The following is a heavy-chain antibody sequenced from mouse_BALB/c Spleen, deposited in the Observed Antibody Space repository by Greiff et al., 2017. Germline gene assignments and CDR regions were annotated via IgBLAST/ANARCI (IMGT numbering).Heavy chain of an antibody. J-gene: IGHJ3*01. D-gene: IGHD2-1*01. Sequence: VKLMESGPGLVAPSQSLSITCTVSGFSLSRYSVHWVRQPPGKGLEWLGMIWGSGSTDYNSALKSRLSISKDNSKSQVFLKMNSLQTDDTAMYYCARKWGNYLAWFAYWGQGTLVTVSA. CDR3: ARKWGNYLAWFAY. CDR1: GFSLSRYS. CDR2: IWGSGST. V-gene: IGHV2-6-4*01.